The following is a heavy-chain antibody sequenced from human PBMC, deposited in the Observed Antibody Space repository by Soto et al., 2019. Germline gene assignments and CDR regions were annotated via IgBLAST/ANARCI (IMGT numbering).Heavy chain of an antibody. Sequence: PGESLKISCKGSGYSFTSHWIAWVRQLPGKGLECMGIIYPGDSDARYTTSFQGQVTFSADKSISTAYLQWSSLKASDTGMYFCARDLTDDAFDVWGQGTMVTVS. V-gene: IGHV5-51*01. CDR3: ARDLTDDAFDV. CDR2: IYPGDSDA. D-gene: IGHD2-8*02. CDR1: GYSFTSHW. J-gene: IGHJ3*01.